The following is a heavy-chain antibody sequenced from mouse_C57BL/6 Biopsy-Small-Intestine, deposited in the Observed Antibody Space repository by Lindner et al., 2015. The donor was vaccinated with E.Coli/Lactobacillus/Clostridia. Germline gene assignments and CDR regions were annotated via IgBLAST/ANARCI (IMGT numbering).Heavy chain of an antibody. CDR3: ARDRMWPGGADAFDI. J-gene: IGHJ3*01. Sequence: SVKVSCKASGYTFTSYTISWVRQAPGQGLEWMGWISVYNGDTNYAQKFQGRVTMTTDTSTNTAYMDLGSLRSDDTALYYCARDRMWPGGADAFDIWGQGTMVTVSS. CDR2: ISVYNGDT. CDR1: GYTFTSYT. V-gene: IGHV1-4*01. D-gene: IGHD3-3*01.